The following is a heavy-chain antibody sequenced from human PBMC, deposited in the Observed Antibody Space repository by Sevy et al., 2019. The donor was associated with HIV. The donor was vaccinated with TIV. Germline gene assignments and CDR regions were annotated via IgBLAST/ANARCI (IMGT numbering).Heavy chain of an antibody. D-gene: IGHD2-2*01. CDR2: ISSSSSDI. CDR1: GFTFSSYS. J-gene: IGHJ4*02. Sequence: GGSLRLSCAASGFTFSSYSMNWVRQAPGKGLEWVSSISSSSSDIYYAHSVKGRFTISRDNAKNSLYLQMNSLRAEDTAVYYCARPLYCSSTSCYGPYYFDYWGQGTLVTVSS. V-gene: IGHV3-21*01. CDR3: ARPLYCSSTSCYGPYYFDY.